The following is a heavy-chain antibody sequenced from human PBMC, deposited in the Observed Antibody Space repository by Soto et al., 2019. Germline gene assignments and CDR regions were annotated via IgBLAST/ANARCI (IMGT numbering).Heavy chain of an antibody. J-gene: IGHJ4*02. D-gene: IGHD3-10*01. V-gene: IGHV3-33*01. CDR1: GFTFSSYG. CDR3: ARGRGIRGVIIPYFDY. Sequence: QPGGSLRLSCAASGFTFSSYGMHWVRQAPGKGLEWVAVIWYDGSNKYYADSVKGRFTISRDNSKNTLYLQMNSLRAEDTAVYYCARGRGIRGVIIPYFDYWGQGTLVTVSS. CDR2: IWYDGSNK.